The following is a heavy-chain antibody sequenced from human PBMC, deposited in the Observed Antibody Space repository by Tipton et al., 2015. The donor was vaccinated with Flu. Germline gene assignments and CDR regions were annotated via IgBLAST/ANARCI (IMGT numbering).Heavy chain of an antibody. CDR3: ARRPHGVGATIRVDLDY. CDR2: ISSGSSYI. J-gene: IGHJ4*02. D-gene: IGHD1-26*01. Sequence: GSLRLSCAASGFTFSSYSMNWVRQAPGMGLEWVSSISSGSSYIYYADSVKGRFTVSRDNAKNSLYLQMNSLRAEDTAVYYCARRPHGVGATIRVDLDYWGQGTLVTVSS. CDR1: GFTFSSYS. V-gene: IGHV3-21*01.